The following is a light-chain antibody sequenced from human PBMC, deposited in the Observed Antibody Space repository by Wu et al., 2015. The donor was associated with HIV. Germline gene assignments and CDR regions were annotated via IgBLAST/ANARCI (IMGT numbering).Light chain of an antibody. Sequence: IQMTQSPPTLSASVGDRVIITCRASQTINNWLAWYQQRPGKAPKLLIYKASSLESGVPSRFSGSGSGTEFTLTISSLQPEDFATYYCQQYNSDPWTFGQGTKVEIK. CDR3: QQYNSDPWT. V-gene: IGKV1-5*03. CDR2: KAS. CDR1: QTINNW. J-gene: IGKJ1*01.